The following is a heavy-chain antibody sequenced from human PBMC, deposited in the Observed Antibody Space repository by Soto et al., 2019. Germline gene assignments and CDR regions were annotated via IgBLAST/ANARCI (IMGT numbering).Heavy chain of an antibody. J-gene: IGHJ6*02. CDR3: AAGELELNLDYYYGMDV. D-gene: IGHD1-1*01. CDR1: GFTFTSSA. CDR2: IVVGSGNT. Sequence: QMQLVQSGPEVKKPGTSVKVSCKASGFTFTSSAVPWVRQARGQRLVWLGWIVVGSGNTNYAQKFQERVTITRDMSTNTAYMELSSLRSEDTAVYYCAAGELELNLDYYYGMDVWGQGTTVTVSS. V-gene: IGHV1-58*01.